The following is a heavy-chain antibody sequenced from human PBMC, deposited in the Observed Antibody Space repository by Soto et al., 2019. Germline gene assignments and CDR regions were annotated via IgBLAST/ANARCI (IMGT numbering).Heavy chain of an antibody. Sequence: PGGSLRLSCAGFGFTLDDYTMHWVRQAPGEGLEWVSSISTSSSYIHYADSVKGRFTISRDNAKNSLYLQMNSLRAEDTAVYYCARDREQIDDYYYYYGMDVWGQGTTVTVSS. CDR1: GFTLDDYT. CDR3: ARDREQIDDYYYYYGMDV. J-gene: IGHJ6*02. CDR2: ISTSSSYI. D-gene: IGHD1-1*01. V-gene: IGHV3-21*01.